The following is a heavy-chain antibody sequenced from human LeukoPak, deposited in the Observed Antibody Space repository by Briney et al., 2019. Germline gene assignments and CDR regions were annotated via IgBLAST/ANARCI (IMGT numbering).Heavy chain of an antibody. V-gene: IGHV1-18*01. CDR1: GYTFTSYG. J-gene: IGHJ5*02. CDR3: ARDFCSSTSCYTFSWFDP. Sequence: ASVKVSCKASGYTFTSYGISWVRQAPGQGLEWMGWISAYNGNTNYAQKLQGRVTMTTDTSTSTAYMELRSLRSDDTAMYYCARDFCSSTSCYTFSWFDPWGQGTLVTVSS. D-gene: IGHD2-2*02. CDR2: ISAYNGNT.